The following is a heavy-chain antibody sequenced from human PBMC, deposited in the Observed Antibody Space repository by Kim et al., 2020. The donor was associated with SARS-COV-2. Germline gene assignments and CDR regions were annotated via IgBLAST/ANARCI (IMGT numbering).Heavy chain of an antibody. V-gene: IGHV3-30*02. CDR3: AKEMATYYYYYYGMDV. Sequence: DSVKGRLTISRDNSKNTLYLQMNSLRAEDTAVYYCAKEMATYYYYYYGMDVWGQGTTVTVSS. J-gene: IGHJ6*02. D-gene: IGHD5-12*01.